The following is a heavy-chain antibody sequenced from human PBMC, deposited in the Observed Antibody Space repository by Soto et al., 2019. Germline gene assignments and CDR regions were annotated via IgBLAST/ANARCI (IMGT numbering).Heavy chain of an antibody. CDR1: GFTVSSNY. D-gene: IGHD4-17*01. J-gene: IGHJ4*02. Sequence: LRLSCAASGFTVSSNYMSWVRQAPGKGLEWVSVIYSCGSTYYADSVKGRFTIFRDNSKNTLYLQMNSLRAEDTAVYYCAKVPGTVTKYFDYWGQGTLVTVSS. CDR3: AKVPGTVTKYFDY. V-gene: IGHV3-53*01. CDR2: IYSCGST.